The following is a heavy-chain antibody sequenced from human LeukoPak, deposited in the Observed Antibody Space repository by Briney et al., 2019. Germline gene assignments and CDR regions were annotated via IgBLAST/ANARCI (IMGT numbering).Heavy chain of an antibody. D-gene: IGHD5-18*01. Sequence: PGGSLRLSCAASGFTFSSYAMHWVRQAPGKGLEWVAVISYDGSNKYYADSVKGRFTISRDNSKNTLYLQMNSLRAEDTAVYYCARDRWDTAMVTLPSYWGQGTLVTVSS. J-gene: IGHJ4*02. V-gene: IGHV3-30-3*01. CDR1: GFTFSSYA. CDR3: ARDRWDTAMVTLPSY. CDR2: ISYDGSNK.